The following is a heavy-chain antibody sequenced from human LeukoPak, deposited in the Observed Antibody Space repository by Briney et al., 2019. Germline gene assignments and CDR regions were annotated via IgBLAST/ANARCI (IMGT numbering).Heavy chain of an antibody. CDR1: GFPFSSYY. CDR3: ARVQGYYYASGSSYYFDY. J-gene: IGHJ4*02. Sequence: GGSLRLSCAASGFPFSSYYMSWVRQAPGKGLEWVANINQGGSEKYYVESVKDRFTISRDNAKNSLYLQMSSLRAEDTAVYYCARVQGYYYASGSSYYFDYWGQGTLVTVSS. CDR2: INQGGSEK. V-gene: IGHV3-7*01. D-gene: IGHD3-10*01.